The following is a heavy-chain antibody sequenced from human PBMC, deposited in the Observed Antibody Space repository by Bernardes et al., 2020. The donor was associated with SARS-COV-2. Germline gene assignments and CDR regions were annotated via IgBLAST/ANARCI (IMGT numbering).Heavy chain of an antibody. D-gene: IGHD3-3*01. Sequence: GGSLRLSCAASGFTFSSSGMHWVRQAPGKGLEWVAVIWYDGRNKYYADSVKGRFTISRDNSKNTLYLQMNSLRAEDTAVYYCARDPPSPFTIFGVDTFDYWGQGTLVTVSS. V-gene: IGHV3-33*01. CDR3: ARDPPSPFTIFGVDTFDY. CDR2: IWYDGRNK. CDR1: GFTFSSSG. J-gene: IGHJ4*02.